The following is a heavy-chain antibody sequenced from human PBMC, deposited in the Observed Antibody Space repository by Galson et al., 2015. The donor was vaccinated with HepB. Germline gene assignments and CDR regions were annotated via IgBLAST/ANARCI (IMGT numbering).Heavy chain of an antibody. CDR3: ARDSEARITMIVG. D-gene: IGHD3-22*01. J-gene: IGHJ4*02. CDR1: GFTFSSYA. V-gene: IGHV3-30-3*01. Sequence: SLRLSCAASGFTFSSYAMHWVRQAPGKGLEWVAVISYDGSNKYYADSVKGRFTISRDNSKNTLYLQMNSLRAEDTAVYYCARDSEARITMIVGWGQGTLVTVSS. CDR2: ISYDGSNK.